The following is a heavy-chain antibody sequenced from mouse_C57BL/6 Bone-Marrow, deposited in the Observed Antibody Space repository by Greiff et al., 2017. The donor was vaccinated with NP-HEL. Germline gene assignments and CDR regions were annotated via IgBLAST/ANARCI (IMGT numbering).Heavy chain of an antibody. J-gene: IGHJ3*01. CDR1: GFTFSSYA. V-gene: IGHV5-9-1*02. CDR3: TRDQDRDYYYGSSHGAWFAY. D-gene: IGHD1-1*01. CDR2: ISSGGDYI. Sequence: EVQRVESGEGLVKPGGSLKLSCAASGFTFSSYAMSWVRQTPETRLEWVAYISSGGDYIYYADTVKGRFTISRDNARNTLYLQMSSLKSKDTAMYYCTRDQDRDYYYGSSHGAWFAYWGQGTLVTVSA.